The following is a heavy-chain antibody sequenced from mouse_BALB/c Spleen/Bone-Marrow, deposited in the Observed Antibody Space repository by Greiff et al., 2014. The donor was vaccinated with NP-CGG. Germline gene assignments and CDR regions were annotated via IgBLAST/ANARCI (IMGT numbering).Heavy chain of an antibody. CDR2: IYPGNSDT. J-gene: IGHJ2*01. Sequence: EVKLVESGTVLARPGAAVKMSCKASGYTFSNYWMHWVKQRPGQGLEWIGTIYPGNSDTTYNQKFKGKATLTAVTSTSTAYMELSSLTSEDSAVYYCTTLARNKFDYWGQGTTLTVSS. D-gene: IGHD3-1*01. V-gene: IGHV1-5*01. CDR3: TTLARNKFDY. CDR1: GYTFSNYW.